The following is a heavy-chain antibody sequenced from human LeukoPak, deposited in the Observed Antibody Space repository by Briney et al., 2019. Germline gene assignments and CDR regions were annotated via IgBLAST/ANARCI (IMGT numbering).Heavy chain of an antibody. Sequence: GGSLRLSCAASGFTFSNAWMSWVRQAPGKGLEWVGRIKSKTDGGTTDYAAPVKGRFTISRDDSKNTLYLQMNSLRAEDTAVYYCARDRLRYSSSWYENWFDPWGQGTLVTVSS. V-gene: IGHV3-15*01. J-gene: IGHJ5*02. CDR2: IKSKTDGGTT. CDR1: GFTFSNAW. CDR3: ARDRLRYSSSWYENWFDP. D-gene: IGHD6-13*01.